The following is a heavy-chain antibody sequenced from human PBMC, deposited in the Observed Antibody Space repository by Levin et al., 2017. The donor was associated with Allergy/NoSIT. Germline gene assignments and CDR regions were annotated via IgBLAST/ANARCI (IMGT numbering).Heavy chain of an antibody. CDR1: GFTVSSNY. CDR3: ARRYYGLGTYYMDV. J-gene: IGHJ6*03. D-gene: IGHD3-10*01. V-gene: IGHV3-66*01. Sequence: GGSLRLSCAASGFTVSSNYMSWVRQAPGKGLEWVSLIYRGGTTYYTDSVKGRFTISRDNSNNTLYLQMNSLRAEDTAVYYCARRYYGLGTYYMDVWGKGTTVTVAS. CDR2: IYRGGTT.